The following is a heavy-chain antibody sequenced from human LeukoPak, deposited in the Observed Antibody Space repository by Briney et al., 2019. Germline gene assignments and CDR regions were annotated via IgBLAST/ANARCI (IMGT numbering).Heavy chain of an antibody. D-gene: IGHD2-2*01. CDR1: GGSISSSSYY. Sequence: PSETLPLTCTVSGGSISSSSYYWGWIRQPPGKGLEWIGSIYYSGSTYYNPSLKSRVTISVDTSKNQFSLKLSSVTAADTAVYYCARLYGYCSSTSCEYYYYYYMDVWGKGTTVTVSS. V-gene: IGHV4-39*01. CDR2: IYYSGST. CDR3: ARLYGYCSSTSCEYYYYYYMDV. J-gene: IGHJ6*03.